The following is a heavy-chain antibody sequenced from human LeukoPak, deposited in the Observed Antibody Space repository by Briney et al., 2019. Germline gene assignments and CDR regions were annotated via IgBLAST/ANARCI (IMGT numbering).Heavy chain of an antibody. D-gene: IGHD2-15*01. Sequence: PSETLSLTCTVSGASINSYYWSWIRQPPGKGLEWIGYIYCSGSTTYSPSLKSRVTMSVDTSKNQFSLKLSSVTAADTAVYYCATLRYCSGTSCFPKYFQHWGQGTLVTVSS. CDR1: GASINSYY. V-gene: IGHV4-59*08. CDR2: IYCSGST. J-gene: IGHJ1*01. CDR3: ATLRYCSGTSCFPKYFQH.